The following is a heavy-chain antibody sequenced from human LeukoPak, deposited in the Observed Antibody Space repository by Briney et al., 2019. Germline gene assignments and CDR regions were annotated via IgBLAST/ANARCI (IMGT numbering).Heavy chain of an antibody. J-gene: IGHJ5*02. D-gene: IGHD6-13*01. V-gene: IGHV1-2*02. CDR1: GYTFTSYG. CDR3: ARDRNEEQLVLGWFDP. Sequence: ASVKVSCKASGYTFTSYGISWVRQAPGQGLEWMGWINPNSGGTNYAQKFQGRVTMTRDTSISTAYMELSRLRSDDTAVYYCARDRNEEQLVLGWFDPWGQGTLVTVSS. CDR2: INPNSGGT.